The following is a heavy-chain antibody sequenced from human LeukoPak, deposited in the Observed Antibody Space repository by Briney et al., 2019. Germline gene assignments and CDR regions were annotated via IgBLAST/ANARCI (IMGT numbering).Heavy chain of an antibody. J-gene: IGHJ5*02. V-gene: IGHV4-4*07. D-gene: IGHD2-2*01. CDR1: GGSISSYY. Sequence: SETLSLTCTVSGGSISSYYWSWIRQPAGKGLEWIGRIYTSGSTNYNPSLKSRVTMSVDTSENQFSLKLSSVTAADTAVYYCARDLRRCSSTSCYGDWFDPWGQGTLVTVSS. CDR2: IYTSGST. CDR3: ARDLRRCSSTSCYGDWFDP.